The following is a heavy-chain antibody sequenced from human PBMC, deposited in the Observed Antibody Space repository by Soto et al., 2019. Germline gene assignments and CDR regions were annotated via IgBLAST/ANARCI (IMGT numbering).Heavy chain of an antibody. V-gene: IGHV3-7*01. Sequence: GGSLRLSCAASGFTFSNSWMSWVRQAPGKGLEWLASIKQDGSANYCADSVKGRFTISRDNARDSLFLQMNSLRAEDTAVFYCVRGFNGFAYWGQGTLVNVS. D-gene: IGHD5-12*01. CDR3: VRGFNGFAY. CDR1: GFTFSNSW. CDR2: IKQDGSAN. J-gene: IGHJ4*02.